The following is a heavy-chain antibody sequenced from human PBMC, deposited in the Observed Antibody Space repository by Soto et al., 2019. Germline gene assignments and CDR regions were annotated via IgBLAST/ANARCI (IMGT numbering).Heavy chain of an antibody. CDR2: INSDGSTT. Sequence: GGSLRLSCAATGFTFSTYWVHWVRKAPGKGLVWVSRINSDGSTTNYADSVKGRFTISRDNAKNTLYLQMNSLRAEDTAVYYCARGGGNGDWYSAFDIWGQGTMVTVSS. D-gene: IGHD4-17*01. CDR1: GFTFSTYW. CDR3: ARGGGNGDWYSAFDI. V-gene: IGHV3-74*01. J-gene: IGHJ3*02.